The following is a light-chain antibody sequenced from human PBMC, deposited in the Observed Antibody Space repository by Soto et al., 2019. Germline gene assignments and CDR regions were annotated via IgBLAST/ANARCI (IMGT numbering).Light chain of an antibody. Sequence: DIHMTQSPSTLSASVGDRVTITCRASQSLGTWLAWFQQKPGKAPKVLISKASTLESGAPSRFSGSGSGTEFNLTISSLQPDDFATYFCQQYNSDFSWTFGQGTKVEIK. J-gene: IGKJ1*01. CDR1: QSLGTW. V-gene: IGKV1-5*03. CDR2: KAS. CDR3: QQYNSDFSWT.